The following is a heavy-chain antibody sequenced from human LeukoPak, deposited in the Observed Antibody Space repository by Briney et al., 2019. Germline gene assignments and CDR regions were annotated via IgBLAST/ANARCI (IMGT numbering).Heavy chain of an antibody. D-gene: IGHD3-10*01. Sequence: GGSLRLSCAASGFSFSMFSMSWVRQAPGKGLEWVAFIKQDASAKDYVDSLKGRVTISRDNAKNSVFLQMNSLRAEDTAVYYCARAGFTFSDYFGSFFDYWGQGTLVTVSS. J-gene: IGHJ4*02. CDR1: GFSFSMFS. V-gene: IGHV3-7*01. CDR2: IKQDASAK. CDR3: ARAGFTFSDYFGSFFDY.